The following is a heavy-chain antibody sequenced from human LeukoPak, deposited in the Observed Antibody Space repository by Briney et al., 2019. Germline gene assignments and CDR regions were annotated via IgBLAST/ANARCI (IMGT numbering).Heavy chain of an antibody. D-gene: IGHD3-10*01. CDR2: IYYSGST. J-gene: IGHJ5*02. CDR3: ARGYYYYGSAHWFDP. CDR1: GGSISSGGYY. Sequence: PSETLSLTCTVSGGSISSGGYYWSWICQHPGKGLEWIGYIYYSGSTYYNPSLKSRVTISVDTSKNQFSLKLSSVTAADTAVYYCARGYYYYGSAHWFDPWGQGTLVTVSS. V-gene: IGHV4-31*03.